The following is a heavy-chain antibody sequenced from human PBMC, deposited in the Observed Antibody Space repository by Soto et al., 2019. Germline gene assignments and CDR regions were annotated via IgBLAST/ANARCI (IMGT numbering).Heavy chain of an antibody. CDR1: GGSLYTAGFY. D-gene: IGHD1-26*01. CDR2: IYYTGST. J-gene: IGHJ4*02. Sequence: TLSLTCTVSGGSLYTAGFYWSWIRQLPGKGLEWLGYIYYTGSTQYTPSLKSRLSISTDTSDNQFSLRLNSVTAADTAVYYCATSLVTSRARVDYWGQGTPVTVSS. V-gene: IGHV4-31*03. CDR3: ATSLVTSRARVDY.